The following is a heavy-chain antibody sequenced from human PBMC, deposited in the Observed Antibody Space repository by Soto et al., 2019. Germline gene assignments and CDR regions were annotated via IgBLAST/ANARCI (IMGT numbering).Heavy chain of an antibody. V-gene: IGHV1-24*01. CDR3: ATTGQGYDYVWGSYRSHDAFDI. Sequence: GASVKVSCKVSGYTLTELSMHWVRQAPGKGLEWMGGFDPEDGETIYAQKFQGRVTMTEDTSTDTAYMELSSLRSEDTAVYYCATTGQGYDYVWGSYRSHDAFDIWG. CDR1: GYTLTELS. CDR2: FDPEDGET. D-gene: IGHD3-16*02. J-gene: IGHJ3*02.